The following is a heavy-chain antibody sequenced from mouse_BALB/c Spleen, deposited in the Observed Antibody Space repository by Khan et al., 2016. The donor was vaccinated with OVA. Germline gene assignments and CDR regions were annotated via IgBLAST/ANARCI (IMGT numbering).Heavy chain of an antibody. CDR3: VRDGAYYWNDDWVAY. Sequence: QVQLKESGAELARPGASVTISCKASGYPFTSYTIHWIKQRPGQGLEWIGYINPNNGSTNYTQKFKKKATLTTDTSSTTAYLQLSSLTSDDSAVYNCVRDGAYYWNDDWVAYWGQGTLVTVSA. D-gene: IGHD2-14*01. J-gene: IGHJ3*01. V-gene: IGHV1-4*01. CDR2: INPNNGST. CDR1: GYPFTSYT.